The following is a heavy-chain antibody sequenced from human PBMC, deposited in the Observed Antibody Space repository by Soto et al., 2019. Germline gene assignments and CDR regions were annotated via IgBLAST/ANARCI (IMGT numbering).Heavy chain of an antibody. Sequence: GSLRLSCAASGFTVSSNYMSWVRQAPGKGLEWVSVIYSGGSTYYADSVKGRFTISRDNSKNTLYLQMNSLRAEDTAVYYCARDRMQLDYYYYYYGMDVWGQATPVTVS. CDR3: ARDRMQLDYYYYYYGMDV. V-gene: IGHV3-53*01. D-gene: IGHD6-13*01. CDR1: GFTVSSNY. J-gene: IGHJ6*02. CDR2: IYSGGST.